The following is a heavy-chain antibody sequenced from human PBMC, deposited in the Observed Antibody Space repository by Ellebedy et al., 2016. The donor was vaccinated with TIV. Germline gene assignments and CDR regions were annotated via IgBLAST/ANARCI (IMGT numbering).Heavy chain of an antibody. V-gene: IGHV3-53*01. Sequence: GESLKISCAASGFTVSSNYMSWVRQAPGKGLEWVSVIYSGGGTYYADSVKGRFTISRDNSKNTLYLQMNSLKTEDTAVYYCTTEGDTALEIGLDAFHIWGHGTMVTVSS. CDR2: IYSGGGT. J-gene: IGHJ3*02. CDR1: GFTVSSNY. CDR3: TTEGDTALEIGLDAFHI. D-gene: IGHD5-18*01.